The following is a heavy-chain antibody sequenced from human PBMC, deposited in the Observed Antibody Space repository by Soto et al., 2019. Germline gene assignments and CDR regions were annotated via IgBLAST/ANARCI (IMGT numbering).Heavy chain of an antibody. CDR3: ARWGTYDPRFYP. CDR1: GGSISSGDYS. V-gene: IGHV4-30-2*01. CDR2: IYHSGST. D-gene: IGHD3-16*01. Sequence: QLQLQESGSGLVKPSQTLSLTCAVSGGSISSGDYSWSWIRQPPGKGLEWIGYIYHSGSTYYNPSLKSRVSMSVERSKNQFSLKLSSVTAADTAVYYCARWGTYDPRFYPWGHGTLVTVYS. J-gene: IGHJ5*02.